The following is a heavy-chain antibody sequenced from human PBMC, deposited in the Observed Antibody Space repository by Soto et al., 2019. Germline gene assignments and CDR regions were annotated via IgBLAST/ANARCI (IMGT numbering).Heavy chain of an antibody. CDR3: TKDGGNAYFDY. Sequence: EVQLVESGGGLVQPGRSLRLSCAASGFTFDDYAMHWVRQAPGKGPEWVSGISWNSGSIGYADSVKGRFTNSRDNAKNSLYLHMNSLRAEDTDLYYCTKDGGNAYFDYWGQGTLVTVSS. V-gene: IGHV3-9*01. J-gene: IGHJ4*02. D-gene: IGHD2-15*01. CDR1: GFTFDDYA. CDR2: ISWNSGSI.